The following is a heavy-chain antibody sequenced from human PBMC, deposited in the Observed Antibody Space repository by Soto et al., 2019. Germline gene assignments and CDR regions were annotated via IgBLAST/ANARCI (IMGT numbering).Heavy chain of an antibody. CDR2: ISWNSGSV. CDR1: GFTFDDYA. Sequence: SRRVSCVFSGFTFDDYAMHLVRQATGKGLEWVSGISWNSGSVGYADSVKGRFAISRDNAKNSLYLQMNSLRVEDTALYYCARDTEYNSSSAFDYWGQGTLVTVSS. J-gene: IGHJ4*02. V-gene: IGHV3-9*01. D-gene: IGHD6-6*01. CDR3: ARDTEYNSSSAFDY.